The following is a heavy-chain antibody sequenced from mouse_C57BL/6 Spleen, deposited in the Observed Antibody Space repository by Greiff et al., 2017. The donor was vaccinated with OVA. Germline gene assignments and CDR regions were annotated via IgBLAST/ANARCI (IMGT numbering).Heavy chain of an antibody. CDR2: INPYNGGT. CDR3: ARRGQLRLQDYAMDY. V-gene: IGHV1-19*01. CDR1: GYTFTDYY. Sequence: VQLKQSGPVLVKPGASVKMSCKASGYTFTDYYMNWVKQSHGKSLEWIGVINPYNGGTSYNQKFKGKATLTVDKSSSTAYMELNSLTSEDSAVYYCARRGQLRLQDYAMDYWGQGTSVTVSS. D-gene: IGHD3-2*02. J-gene: IGHJ4*01.